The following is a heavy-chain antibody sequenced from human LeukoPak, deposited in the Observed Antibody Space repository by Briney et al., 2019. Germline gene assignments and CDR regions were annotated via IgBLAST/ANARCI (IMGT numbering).Heavy chain of an antibody. CDR1: GYTFTSYG. CDR3: ARDQEGFDY. V-gene: IGHV1-46*01. J-gene: IGHJ4*02. CDR2: IYPRDGST. Sequence: ASVTVSCKASGYTFTSYGISWVRQAPGQGLEWMGMIYPRDGSTSYAQKFQGRVTVTRDTSTSTVHMELSGLRSEDTAVYYCARDQEGFDYWGQGTLVTVSS.